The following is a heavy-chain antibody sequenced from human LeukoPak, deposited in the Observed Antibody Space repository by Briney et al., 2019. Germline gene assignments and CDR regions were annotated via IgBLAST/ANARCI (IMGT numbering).Heavy chain of an antibody. J-gene: IGHJ4*02. D-gene: IGHD2-2*01. Sequence: GRSQRLSCAASGFTFSSYGMHWVRQAPGKGLEWVAVIWYDGSNKYYADSVKGRFTISRDNSKHTLYLQMNSLRAEDTAVYYCARDCSSTSCYSHGFDYWGQGTLVTVSS. V-gene: IGHV3-33*01. CDR1: GFTFSSYG. CDR2: IWYDGSNK. CDR3: ARDCSSTSCYSHGFDY.